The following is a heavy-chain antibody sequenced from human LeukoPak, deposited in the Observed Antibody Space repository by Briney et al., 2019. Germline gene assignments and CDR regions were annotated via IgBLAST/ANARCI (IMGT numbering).Heavy chain of an antibody. Sequence: ASVRVSCKASGYTFTSYYMRWVRQAPGQGLEWMGIINPSGGSTSYAQKFQGRVTVTRDTSTSTVYMELSSLRSEDTAVYYCARGPVGAKMDYWGQGTLVTVSS. V-gene: IGHV1-46*01. CDR3: ARGPVGAKMDY. D-gene: IGHD1-26*01. CDR2: INPSGGST. CDR1: GYTFTSYY. J-gene: IGHJ4*02.